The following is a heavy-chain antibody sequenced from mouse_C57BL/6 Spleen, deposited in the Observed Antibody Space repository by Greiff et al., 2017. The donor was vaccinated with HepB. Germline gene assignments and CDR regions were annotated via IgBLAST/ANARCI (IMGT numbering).Heavy chain of an antibody. CDR3: ARRNYGSSYRYYYDY. V-gene: IGHV14-3*01. D-gene: IGHD1-1*01. Sequence: VQLQQSVAELVRPGASVKLSCTASGFNIKNTYMHWVKQRPEQGLEWIGRIDPANGKTKYAPKFQGKATITADTSSNTAYLQLSSLTSEDTAIYYCARRNYGSSYRYYYDYWGQGTTLTVSS. J-gene: IGHJ2*01. CDR2: IDPANGKT. CDR1: GFNIKNTY.